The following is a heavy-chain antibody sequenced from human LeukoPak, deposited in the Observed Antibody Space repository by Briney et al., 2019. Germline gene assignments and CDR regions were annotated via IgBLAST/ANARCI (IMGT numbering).Heavy chain of an antibody. CDR1: GFTFSRCW. CDR2: INQDGSEK. D-gene: IGHD2-15*01. J-gene: IGHJ4*02. Sequence: GGSLRLSCAASGFTFSRCWMSWVRQAPGKGLEWAANINQDGSEKYYVDSVKGRFTISRDNAKNSLYLQMNSLRAEDTAVYYCAREWGYCSGGSCYSIDYWGQGTLVTVSS. V-gene: IGHV3-7*01. CDR3: AREWGYCSGGSCYSIDY.